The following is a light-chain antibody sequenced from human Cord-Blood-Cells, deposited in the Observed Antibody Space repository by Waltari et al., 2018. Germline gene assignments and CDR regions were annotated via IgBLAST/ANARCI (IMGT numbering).Light chain of an antibody. CDR2: DAS. CDR1: QSISSW. V-gene: IGKV1-5*01. CDR3: QQYNSYP. J-gene: IGKJ1*01. Sequence: DIQMTQSPSTLSESVGDRVTITCRASQSISSWLAWYQQKPGKAPKPLIYDASSLESGVPSRFSGSGSGTEFTLTISSLQPDDFATYYCQQYNSYPFGQGTKVEIK.